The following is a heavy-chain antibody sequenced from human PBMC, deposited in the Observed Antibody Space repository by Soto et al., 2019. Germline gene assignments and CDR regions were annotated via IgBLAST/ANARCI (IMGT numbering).Heavy chain of an antibody. V-gene: IGHV3-23*01. CDR3: AKEGDFWSGSNSFDY. D-gene: IGHD3-3*01. CDR2: ISGSGGRT. CDR1: GFTFSSYA. J-gene: IGHJ4*02. Sequence: GGSLRLSCAASGFTFSSYAMSWVRQAPGKGLEWVSAISGSGGRTYYADSVKGRFTISRDNSKNTLYLQMNSLRAEDTALYYCAKEGDFWSGSNSFDYWGQGIVVTVSS.